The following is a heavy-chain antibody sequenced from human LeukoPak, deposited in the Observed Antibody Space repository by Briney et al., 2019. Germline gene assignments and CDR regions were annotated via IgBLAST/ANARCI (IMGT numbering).Heavy chain of an antibody. CDR3: ARDTRVESDY. V-gene: IGHV3-48*04. CDR1: GFTFRTYG. CDR2: INSNSDNV. Sequence: PGGSLTLSCGASGFTFRTYGMNWVRQAPGRGREGISYINSNSDNVHHSPSVEGRFTISRDNAKNSLYLQMNSLRAEDRAMYFCARDTRVESDYWGGGTLATVSS. J-gene: IGHJ4*01. D-gene: IGHD2-2*01.